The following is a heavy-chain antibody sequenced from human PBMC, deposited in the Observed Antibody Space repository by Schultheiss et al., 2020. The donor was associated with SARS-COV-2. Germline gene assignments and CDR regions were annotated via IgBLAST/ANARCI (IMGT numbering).Heavy chain of an antibody. Sequence: SETLSLTCTVSGGPISSGGYYWSWIRQPPGKGLEWIGYIYYSGSTYYNPSLKSRVTISVDTSKNQFSLKLSSVTAADTAVYYCARHSGDPHSYNWFDPWGQGTLVTVSS. V-gene: IGHV4-30-2*03. J-gene: IGHJ5*02. CDR1: GGPISSGGYY. CDR3: ARHSGDPHSYNWFDP. D-gene: IGHD4-17*01. CDR2: IYYSGST.